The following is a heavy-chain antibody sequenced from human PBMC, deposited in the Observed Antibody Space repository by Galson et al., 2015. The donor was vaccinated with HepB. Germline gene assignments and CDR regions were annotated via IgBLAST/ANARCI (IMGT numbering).Heavy chain of an antibody. D-gene: IGHD3-10*01. J-gene: IGHJ4*02. V-gene: IGHV3-72*01. CDR2: IRRETNSYTT. Sequence: SLRLSCAASGLTFSDHYMDWVRQTPGKGLEWVGRIRRETNSYTTEYATSVQGRFTISRDDSKNSLHLQMNSLKTEDTAVYYCVRVFSGSLGALDYWGQGTLVTVSA. CDR3: VRVFSGSLGALDY. CDR1: GLTFSDHY.